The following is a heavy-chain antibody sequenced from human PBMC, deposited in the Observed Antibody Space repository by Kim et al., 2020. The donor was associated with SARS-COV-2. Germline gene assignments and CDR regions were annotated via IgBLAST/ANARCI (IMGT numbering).Heavy chain of an antibody. CDR3: GRDFLGSGAYYYFDS. Sequence: ADSVKGRFTISRDNDKKSLYLQMNSLRDDDTAVYYCGRDFLGSGAYYYFDSWGQGTLVTVSS. D-gene: IGHD3-10*01. V-gene: IGHV3-48*02. J-gene: IGHJ4*02.